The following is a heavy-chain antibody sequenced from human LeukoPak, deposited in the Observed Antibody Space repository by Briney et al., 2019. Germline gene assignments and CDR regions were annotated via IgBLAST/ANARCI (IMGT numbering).Heavy chain of an antibody. CDR2: INSDGSST. CDR1: GFTFSNYW. D-gene: IGHD3-10*01. J-gene: IGHJ6*02. CDR3: ARDYGRSRDYGMDV. V-gene: IGHV3-74*01. Sequence: GGSLRLSCASSGFTFSNYWMHWVRQAPGKGLVWVSRINSDGSSTTYADSVKGRFTISRDNAKNTLYLQMNSLRAEDTAVYYCARDYGRSRDYGMDVWGQGTTVTVSS.